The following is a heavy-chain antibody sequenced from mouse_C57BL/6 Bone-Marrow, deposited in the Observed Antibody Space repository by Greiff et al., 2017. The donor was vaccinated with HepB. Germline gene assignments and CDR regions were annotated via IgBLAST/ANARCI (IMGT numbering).Heavy chain of an antibody. V-gene: IGHV14-4*01. Sequence: EVKLQESGAELVRPGASVKLSCTASGFNIKDDYMHWVKQRPEQGLEWIGWMDPENGDTEYASKFQGKATITADTSSNTAYLQLSSLTSEDPAVYYCTTHYYGSSYDAMDYWGQGASVTVSS. CDR1: GFNIKDDY. CDR2: MDPENGDT. D-gene: IGHD1-1*01. J-gene: IGHJ4*01. CDR3: TTHYYGSSYDAMDY.